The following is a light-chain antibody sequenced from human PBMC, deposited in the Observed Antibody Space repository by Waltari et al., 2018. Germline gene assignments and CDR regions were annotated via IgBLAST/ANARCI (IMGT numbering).Light chain of an antibody. Sequence: DIQMTQSPSSLSASVGDTVTITCRASQGISSYLNWFQQKPGKAPKPLISAASSLESGVPSRFSGSGSGTEFTLTISSLQPEDFAGYYCLQHNSYPYSFGQGTKVEIK. V-gene: IGKV1-17*01. J-gene: IGKJ2*03. CDR2: AAS. CDR3: LQHNSYPYS. CDR1: QGISSY.